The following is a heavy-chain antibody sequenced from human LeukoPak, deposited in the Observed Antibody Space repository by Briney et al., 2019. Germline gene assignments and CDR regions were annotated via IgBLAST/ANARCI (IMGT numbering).Heavy chain of an antibody. Sequence: GGSLRLSCAASGFTFSSYEMNWVRQAPGKGLEWVSYISFSGDTIYYADSVKGQFTVSRDNAKNSLFLQMNSLRAEDTAVYYCARDLHIDYISGSFEGIDPWGQGTLVTVSS. CDR1: GFTFSSYE. CDR2: ISFSGDTI. V-gene: IGHV3-48*03. J-gene: IGHJ5*02. D-gene: IGHD3-10*01. CDR3: ARDLHIDYISGSFEGIDP.